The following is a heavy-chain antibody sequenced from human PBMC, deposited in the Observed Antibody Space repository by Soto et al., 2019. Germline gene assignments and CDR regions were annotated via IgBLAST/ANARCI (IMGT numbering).Heavy chain of an antibody. J-gene: IGHJ4*02. CDR2: ISGSGGST. D-gene: IGHD3-22*01. V-gene: IGHV3-23*01. CDR1: GFTFSSYA. Sequence: GGSLRLSCAASGFTFSSYAMSWVRQAPGKGLEWVSAISGSGGSTYYADSVKGRFTISRDNSKNTLHLQMNSLRAEDTAVYYCAKVAETYYYDSSGYYYVWGRGTLVTVSS. CDR3: AKVAETYYYDSSGYYYV.